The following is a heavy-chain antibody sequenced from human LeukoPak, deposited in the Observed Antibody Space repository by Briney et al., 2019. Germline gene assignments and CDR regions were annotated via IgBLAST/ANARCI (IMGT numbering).Heavy chain of an antibody. V-gene: IGHV1-69*06. Sequence: GSSVKVSCKASGGTFSSYAISWVRQAPGQGLEWMGGIIPIFGTANYAQKFQGRVTMTEDTSTDTAYMELSSLRSEDTAVYYCATYYYDTSGYSTDFAFVDYWGQGTRVTVSS. D-gene: IGHD3-22*01. CDR3: ATYYYDTSGYSTDFAFVDY. CDR1: GGTFSSYA. J-gene: IGHJ4*02. CDR2: IIPIFGTA.